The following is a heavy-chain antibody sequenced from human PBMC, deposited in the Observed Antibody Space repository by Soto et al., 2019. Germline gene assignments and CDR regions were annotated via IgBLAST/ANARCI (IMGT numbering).Heavy chain of an antibody. CDR1: GYIFTSYW. Sequence: VESLKISCKGSGYIFTSYWIGCFLQMPGKVLEWMGIIYPGDSDTRYSPSFQGQVTISADKSISTAYLQWSSLKASDTAMYYCARLTAVAAAVDYWGQGTLVTAPQ. CDR2: IYPGDSDT. CDR3: ARLTAVAAAVDY. V-gene: IGHV5-51*01. D-gene: IGHD6-19*01. J-gene: IGHJ4*02.